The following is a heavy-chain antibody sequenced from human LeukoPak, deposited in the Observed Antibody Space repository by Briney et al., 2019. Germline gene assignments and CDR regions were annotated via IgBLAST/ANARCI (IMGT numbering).Heavy chain of an antibody. CDR1: VYTFTDYY. V-gene: IGHV1-2*02. D-gene: IGHD6-6*01. J-gene: IGHJ4*02. CDR2: INPKSGDT. Sequence: GASVKVSCKASVYTFTDYYIHWVRQAPGQGLEWMGWINPKSGDTRYAQKFQARVTMTRDTSISTAYMDLSRLTSDDTAFYYCAKELAAGRRIAVRPDYWGQGTLVTVSS. CDR3: AKELAAGRRIAVRPDY.